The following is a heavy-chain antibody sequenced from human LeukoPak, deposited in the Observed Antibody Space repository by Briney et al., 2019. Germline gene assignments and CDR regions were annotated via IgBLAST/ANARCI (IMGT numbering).Heavy chain of an antibody. CDR3: AKRPYGSGSYGGFGDY. CDR1: GFTFSSYA. J-gene: IGHJ4*02. V-gene: IGHV3-23*01. Sequence: GGSVRLSCAASGFTFSSYAMRWLRQAPGKGLEWVQAISGSGGSTYYADSVKGRFTISRDNSKNTLYLQMNSLRAEDTAVYYCAKRPYGSGSYGGFGDYWGQGTLVTVSS. CDR2: ISGSGGST. D-gene: IGHD3-10*01.